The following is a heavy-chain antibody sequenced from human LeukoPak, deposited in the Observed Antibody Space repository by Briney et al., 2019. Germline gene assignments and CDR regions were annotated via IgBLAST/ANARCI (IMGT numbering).Heavy chain of an antibody. CDR1: GXTFSNAW. J-gene: IGHJ4*02. CDR3: ARSYRKYSGSYPFDY. D-gene: IGHD1-26*01. CDR2: ISYDGSNK. Sequence: GGSLRLSCAASGXTFSNAWVSWVRQAPGKGLEWVAVISYDGSNKYYADSVKGRFTISRDNSKNTLYLQMNSLRAEDTAVYYCARSYRKYSGSYPFDYWGQGTLVTVSS. V-gene: IGHV3-30-3*01.